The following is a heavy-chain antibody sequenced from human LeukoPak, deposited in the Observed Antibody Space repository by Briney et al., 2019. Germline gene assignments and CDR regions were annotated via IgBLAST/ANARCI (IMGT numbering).Heavy chain of an antibody. D-gene: IGHD2-8*02. CDR3: AREGYCTGNTCPFDY. V-gene: IGHV3-7*01. J-gene: IGHJ4*02. Sequence: GGSLRLSCAASRFIFSNYWMNWVRQAPGKGLEWVAKIKQDGSEKYYVDSVKGRFTISRDNAKSSLYLQMNSLRAEDTAVYYCAREGYCTGNTCPFDYWGQGTLVTVSS. CDR1: RFIFSNYW. CDR2: IKQDGSEK.